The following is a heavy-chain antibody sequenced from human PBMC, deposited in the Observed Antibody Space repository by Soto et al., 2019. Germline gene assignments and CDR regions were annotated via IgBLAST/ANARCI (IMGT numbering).Heavy chain of an antibody. V-gene: IGHV3-33*01. CDR3: ASSGSYYEFDY. CDR2: IWYDGSNK. J-gene: IGHJ4*02. D-gene: IGHD1-26*01. CDR1: GFTFSSYG. Sequence: GGSLRLSCAASGFTFSSYGMQWVRQAPGKGLEWVAVIWYDGSNKYYADSVKGRFTISRDNSKNTLYLQMNSLRAEDTAVYYCASSGSYYEFDYWGQGTLVTVSS.